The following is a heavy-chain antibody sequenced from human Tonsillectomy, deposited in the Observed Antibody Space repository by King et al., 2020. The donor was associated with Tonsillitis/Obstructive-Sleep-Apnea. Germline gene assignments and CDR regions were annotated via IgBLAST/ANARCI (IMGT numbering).Heavy chain of an antibody. CDR2: IWYDGSNK. CDR1: GFTFSSYG. J-gene: IGHJ4*02. Sequence: VQLVESGGGVVQPGRSLRLSCAASGFTFSSYGMHWVRQAPGKGLEGVAVIWYDGSNKFYADSVNGRFTISRDNSKNTLYLQMNSLRVEDLAVYYCARDISEGAANLDYWGQGTLVTVSS. V-gene: IGHV3-33*01. D-gene: IGHD3-3*02. CDR3: ARDISEGAANLDY.